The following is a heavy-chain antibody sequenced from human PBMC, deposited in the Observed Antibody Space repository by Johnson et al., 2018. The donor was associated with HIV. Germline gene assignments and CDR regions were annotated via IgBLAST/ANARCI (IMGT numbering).Heavy chain of an antibody. V-gene: IGHV3-66*02. CDR1: GFTVSTNY. J-gene: IGHJ3*02. Sequence: VQLVESGGGLVQPGGSLRLSCAASGFTVSTNYMSWVRQAPGKGLEWVSVIYSGGSTYYADSVKGRFTISRDNSKNPLYLQMNSLRPEDTAVYYCAKDRDGYTLGAFDIGGQGTMVTVSS. CDR2: IYSGGST. D-gene: IGHD5-24*01. CDR3: AKDRDGYTLGAFDI.